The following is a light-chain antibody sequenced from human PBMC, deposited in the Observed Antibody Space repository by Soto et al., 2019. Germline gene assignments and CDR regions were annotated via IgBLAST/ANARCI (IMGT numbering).Light chain of an antibody. V-gene: IGKV2-30*01. J-gene: IGKJ3*01. Sequence: DVVMTQSPLSLPVTLGQPASISCRSSQSLVYSDGNTYLNWFQQRPGQSPRRLIYKVSNRDSGVPDRFSGSGSGTDFTLKISRVEAEDVGVYYCMQGTRWPPDEGIFTFGPGTKVDIK. CDR3: MQGTRWPPDEGIFT. CDR1: QSLVYSDGNTY. CDR2: KVS.